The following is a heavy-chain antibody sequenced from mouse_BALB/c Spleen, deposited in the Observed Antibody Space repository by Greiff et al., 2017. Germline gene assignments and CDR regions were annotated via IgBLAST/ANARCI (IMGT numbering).Heavy chain of an antibody. J-gene: IGHJ2*01. CDR2: ISYDGSN. CDR1: GYSITSGYY. D-gene: IGHD2-3*01. V-gene: IGHV3-6*02. Sequence: EVQLQESGPGLVKPSQSLSLTCSVTGYSITSGYYWNWIRQFPGNKLEWMGYISYDGSNNYNPSLKNRISITRDTSKNQFFLKLNSVTTEDTATYYCARGGWFDYWGQGTTLTVSS. CDR3: ARGGWFDY.